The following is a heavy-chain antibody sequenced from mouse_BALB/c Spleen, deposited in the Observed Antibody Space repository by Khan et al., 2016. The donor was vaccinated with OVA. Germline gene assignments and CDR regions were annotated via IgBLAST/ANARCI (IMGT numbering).Heavy chain of an antibody. CDR3: ARDRIDY. V-gene: IGHV1-7*01. J-gene: IGHJ2*01. CDR2: INPTSGCT. Sequence: QVQLQQSGAELAKPGASVKMSCKASGYTFTSYWMHWIKQRPGQGLEWIGYINPTSGCTDYNQKFKDKATLTADKSSSTAHMQLSSLTSDDSAVYYCARDRIDYWGQGTALTVSS. CDR1: GYTFTSYW.